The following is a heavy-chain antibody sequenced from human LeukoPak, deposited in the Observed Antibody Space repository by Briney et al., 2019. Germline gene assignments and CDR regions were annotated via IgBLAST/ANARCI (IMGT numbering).Heavy chain of an antibody. CDR2: IKSDGST. D-gene: IGHD3-3*01. CDR3: ARAPSEIGGYYPEYFRH. J-gene: IGHJ1*01. CDR1: GFTFSTYT. V-gene: IGHV3-74*01. Sequence: GGSLRLSCAASGFTFSTYTMNWVRQAPGKGLVWVSRIKSDGSTNYADSVKGRFTISRDNAKNTLSLQMNSLRPEETGVYYCARAPSEIGGYYPEYFRHWGQGTLVTVSS.